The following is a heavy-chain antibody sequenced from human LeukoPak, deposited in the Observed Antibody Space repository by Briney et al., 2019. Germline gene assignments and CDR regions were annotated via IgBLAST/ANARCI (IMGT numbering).Heavy chain of an antibody. V-gene: IGHV3-30-3*01. CDR2: ISYDGSNK. CDR1: GFTFGSYA. Sequence: PGGSLRLSCAASGFTFGSYAMHWVRQAPGKGLEWVAVISYDGSNKYYADSVKGQFTISRDNSKNTLYLQMNSLRAEDTAVYYCARAPSDPTPFDYWGQGTLVTVSS. CDR3: ARAPSDPTPFDY. J-gene: IGHJ4*02.